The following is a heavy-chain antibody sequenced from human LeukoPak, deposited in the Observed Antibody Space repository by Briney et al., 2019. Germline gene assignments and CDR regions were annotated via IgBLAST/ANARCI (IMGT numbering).Heavy chain of an antibody. CDR2: ITSNGGYT. Sequence: GSLRLSCAASGFTFSSYAMHWVRQAPGKGLEYVSAITSNGGYTYYANSVKGRFTISRDNSKNTLFLQMGSLRAEDTAVYYCAREIPGGANTLDYWGQGTLVTVSS. CDR1: GFTFSSYA. CDR3: AREIPGGANTLDY. V-gene: IGHV3-64*01. J-gene: IGHJ4*02. D-gene: IGHD3-16*01.